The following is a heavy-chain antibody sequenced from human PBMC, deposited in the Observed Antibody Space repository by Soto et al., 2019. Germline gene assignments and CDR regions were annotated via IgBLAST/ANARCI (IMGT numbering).Heavy chain of an antibody. D-gene: IGHD3-3*01. J-gene: IGHJ4*02. CDR3: AKDRSLRFLEWLLKNYFDY. CDR2: ISGSGGST. V-gene: IGHV3-23*01. CDR1: GFTFSSYA. Sequence: GGSLRLSCAASGFTFSSYAMSWVRQAPGKGLEWVSAISGSGGSTYYADSVKGRFTISRDNSKNTLYLQMNSLRAEDTAVYYCAKDRSLRFLEWLLKNYFDYWGQGTLVTVSS.